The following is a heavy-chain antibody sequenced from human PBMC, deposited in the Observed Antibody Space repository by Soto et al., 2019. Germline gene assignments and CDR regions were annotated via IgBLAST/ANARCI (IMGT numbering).Heavy chain of an antibody. CDR2: VYYSGST. J-gene: IGHJ5*02. Sequence: SEKLSLTYTGSGGSLRKCYWTWVRHPPGKGLEWIGYVYYSGSTNYNPSLESRVTISIDASKNQFSLKMKSVTAADTAVYYCVRDYLLTVFDPCGQGALVTVSS. D-gene: IGHD3-9*01. CDR1: GGSLRKCY. CDR3: VRDYLLTVFDP. V-gene: IGHV4-59*01.